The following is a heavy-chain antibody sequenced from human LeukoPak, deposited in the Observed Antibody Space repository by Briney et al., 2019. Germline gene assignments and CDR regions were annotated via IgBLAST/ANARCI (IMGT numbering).Heavy chain of an antibody. V-gene: IGHV3-23*01. Sequence: GGSLRLSCAASGFTFSSYAMSWVRQAPGKGLEWVSAISGSGGSAYYADSVKGRFTISRDNSKNTLYLQMNSLRAENTAVYYCAKGGVWSPFDYWGQGTLVTVSS. CDR1: GFTFSSYA. CDR2: ISGSGGSA. D-gene: IGHD2-8*01. CDR3: AKGGVWSPFDY. J-gene: IGHJ4*02.